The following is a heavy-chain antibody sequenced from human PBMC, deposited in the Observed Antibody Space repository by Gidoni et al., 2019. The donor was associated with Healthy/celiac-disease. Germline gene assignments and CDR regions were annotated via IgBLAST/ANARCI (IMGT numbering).Heavy chain of an antibody. J-gene: IGHJ4*02. D-gene: IGHD2-21*02. CDR3: ARKLYCGGDCYSDY. CDR2: IIPIFGTA. Sequence: QVQLVQSGAEVKKPGSSVKVSCKASGGTFSSYAISWVRQAPGQVLEWMGGIIPIFGTANYAQKFQGRVTITADESTSTAYMELSSLRSEDTAVYYCARKLYCGGDCYSDYWGQGTLVTVSS. CDR1: GGTFSSYA. V-gene: IGHV1-69*01.